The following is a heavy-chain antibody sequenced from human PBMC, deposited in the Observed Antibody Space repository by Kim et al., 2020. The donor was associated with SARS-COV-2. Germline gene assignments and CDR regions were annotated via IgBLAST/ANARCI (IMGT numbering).Heavy chain of an antibody. D-gene: IGHD1-7*01. Sequence: GGSLRLSCATSGFTLSLYSMNWVRQAPGKGLEWVSHISDFSTTTKYADSVKGRFTISRDNTKNSLYLQMNGLRAEDTAVYYCVRENYWAFDIWGQGTIVTVSS. CDR1: GFTLSLYS. CDR2: ISDFSTTT. CDR3: VRENYWAFDI. J-gene: IGHJ3*02. V-gene: IGHV3-48*04.